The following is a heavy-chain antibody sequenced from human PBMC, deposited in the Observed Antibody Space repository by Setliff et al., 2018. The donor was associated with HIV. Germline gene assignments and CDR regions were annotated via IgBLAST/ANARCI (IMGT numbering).Heavy chain of an antibody. Sequence: LSLTCTVPGGSISSYYWSWIRQPPGKGLEWIGYIYYSGSTNYNPSLKSRVTISVDTSKNQFSLKLSSVTAADTAVYYCARSHYNFANGYYYYYYMDVWGKGTTVTAP. D-gene: IGHD3-3*01. J-gene: IGHJ6*03. CDR1: GGSISSYY. CDR2: IYYSGST. V-gene: IGHV4-59*01. CDR3: ARSHYNFANGYYYYYYMDV.